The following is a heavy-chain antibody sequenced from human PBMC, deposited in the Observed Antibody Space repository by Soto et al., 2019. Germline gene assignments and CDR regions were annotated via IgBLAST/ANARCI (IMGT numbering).Heavy chain of an antibody. J-gene: IGHJ5*02. D-gene: IGHD3-3*01. CDR1: GGSISSYY. CDR3: ARDQVTIFGVVPTGWFDP. V-gene: IGHV4-59*01. CDR2: IYYSGST. Sequence: SETLSLTCTVSGGSISSYYWSWIRQPPWKGLEWIGYIYYSGSTNYNPSLKSRVTISVDTSKNQFSLKLSSVTAADTAVYYCARDQVTIFGVVPTGWFDPWAQGTLVTVSS.